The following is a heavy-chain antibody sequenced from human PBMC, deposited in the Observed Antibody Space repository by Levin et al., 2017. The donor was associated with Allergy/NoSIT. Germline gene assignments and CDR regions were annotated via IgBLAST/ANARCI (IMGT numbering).Heavy chain of an antibody. CDR1: GYTFTAYT. CDR3: ASSETVPTHSAYYDY. J-gene: IGHJ4*02. D-gene: IGHD2-15*01. CDR2: INPNSGAT. Sequence: ASVKVSCKASGYTFTAYTMHCIRQAPGQGLEWMAWINPNSGATYYAQKFQGRVTMTRDTSISTAYMELSRLSSDDTAVYYCASSETVPTHSAYYDYWGQGTLVTVSS. V-gene: IGHV1-2*02.